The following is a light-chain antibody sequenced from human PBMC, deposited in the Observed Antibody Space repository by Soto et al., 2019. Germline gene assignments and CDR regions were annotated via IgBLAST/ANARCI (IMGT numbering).Light chain of an antibody. CDR1: QSVSSNY. CDR2: DAS. CDR3: QQRSNWPPIT. J-gene: IGKJ5*01. V-gene: IGKV3D-20*02. Sequence: EIVLTQSPGTLSLSPGERATLSCRASQSVSSNYLAWYQQKPGQAPRLLIYDASSRAPGIPDRFSGSGSGTDFALTISRLEPEDFAVYYCQQRSNWPPITFGQGTRLEIK.